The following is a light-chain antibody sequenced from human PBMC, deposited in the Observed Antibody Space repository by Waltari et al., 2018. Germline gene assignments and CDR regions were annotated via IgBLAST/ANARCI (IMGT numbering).Light chain of an antibody. CDR2: ENT. CDR3: GTWDSSLSGAV. Sequence: QSVLTQPPSVSAAPGQRVTISCSGGSSNIGNNYVSWYRQFSGTAPKLLSYENTERPSGIPGRLSGSTSGTSATLDITGLQAGDEADYYCGTWDSSLSGAVFGGGTPLTVL. J-gene: IGLJ7*01. V-gene: IGLV1-51*02. CDR1: SSNIGNNY.